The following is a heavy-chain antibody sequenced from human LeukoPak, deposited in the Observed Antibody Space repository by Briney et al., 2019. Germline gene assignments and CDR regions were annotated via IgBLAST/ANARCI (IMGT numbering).Heavy chain of an antibody. CDR2: IRSKANSYAT. CDR1: GFTFSGSA. D-gene: IGHD3-22*01. V-gene: IGHV3-73*01. J-gene: IGHJ4*02. Sequence: GGSLRLSCAASGFTFSGSAMHWVRQASGKGLEWVGRIRSKANSYATAYAASVKGRFTISRDDSKNTAYLQMNSLKTEDTAVYYCTSTQTYYYDSSGYYPFEYWGQGTLVTVSS. CDR3: TSTQTYYYDSSGYYPFEY.